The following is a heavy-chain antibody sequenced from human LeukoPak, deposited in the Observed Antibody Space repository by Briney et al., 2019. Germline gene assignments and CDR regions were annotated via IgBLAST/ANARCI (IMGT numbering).Heavy chain of an antibody. V-gene: IGHV3-15*01. Sequence: GGSLRLSCAASGFTFSNAWMSWVRQAPGKGLEWVGRIKGKTDGGTTDYAAPVKDRITISRDDSKNMLYLQMNSLKIEDTAMYYCTTGAYHWGQGTLVTVSS. J-gene: IGHJ4*02. D-gene: IGHD2-21*01. CDR3: TTGAYH. CDR1: GFTFSNAW. CDR2: IKGKTDGGTT.